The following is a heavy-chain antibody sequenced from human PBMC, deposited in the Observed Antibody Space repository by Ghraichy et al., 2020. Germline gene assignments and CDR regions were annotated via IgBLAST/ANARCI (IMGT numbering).Heavy chain of an antibody. Sequence: ASVKVSCKASGYTFTGYYMHWVRQAPGQGLEWMGWINPNSGGTNYAQKFQGWVTMTRDTSISTAYMELSRMRSDDTAVYYCARETHSSRSPEFDYWGQGTLVTVSS. V-gene: IGHV1-2*04. D-gene: IGHD6-13*01. J-gene: IGHJ4*02. CDR3: ARETHSSRSPEFDY. CDR1: GYTFTGYY. CDR2: INPNSGGT.